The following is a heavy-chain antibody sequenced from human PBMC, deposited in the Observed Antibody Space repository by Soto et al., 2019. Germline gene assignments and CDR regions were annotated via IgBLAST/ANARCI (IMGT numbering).Heavy chain of an antibody. D-gene: IGHD6-19*01. V-gene: IGHV1-18*01. CDR2: ISAYNGNT. Sequence: ASVKVSCKASGYTFTSYGISWVRQAPGQGLEWMGWISAYNGNTNYAQKLQGRVTMTTDTSTSTAYMELRSLRSDDTAVYYCARDKAGQWLHYFDYWGQGTLVTVSS. CDR3: ARDKAGQWLHYFDY. J-gene: IGHJ4*02. CDR1: GYTFTSYG.